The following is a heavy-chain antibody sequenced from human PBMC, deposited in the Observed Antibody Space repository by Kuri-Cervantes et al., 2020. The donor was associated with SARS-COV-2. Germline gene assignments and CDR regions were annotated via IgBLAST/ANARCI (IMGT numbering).Heavy chain of an antibody. CDR1: GYTFTSYG. CDR2: INPNSGGT. D-gene: IGHD3-10*01. CDR3: ARAFKYGHIWFGELTNAFDI. V-gene: IGHV1-2*02. J-gene: IGHJ3*02. Sequence: GGSLRLSCKASGYTFTSYGISWVRQAPGQGLEWMGWINPNSGGTNYAQKFQGRVTMTRDTSISTAYMELSRLRSDDTAVYYCARAFKYGHIWFGELTNAFDIWGQGTMVTVSS.